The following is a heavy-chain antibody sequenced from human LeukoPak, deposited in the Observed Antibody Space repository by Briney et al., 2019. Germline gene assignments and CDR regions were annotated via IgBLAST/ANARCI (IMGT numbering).Heavy chain of an antibody. CDR3: ARVGQQLADS. V-gene: IGHV3-48*03. CDR2: ISSSGSTI. J-gene: IGHJ4*02. D-gene: IGHD6-13*01. CDR1: GFTFSSYE. Sequence: GGSLRLSCAASGFTFSSYEMNWVRQAPGKGLEWVSYISSSGSTIYYADSVKGRFTISRDNAKNSLYLQMNSLRAEDTAVYYCARVGQQLADSWGQGTLVTVSS.